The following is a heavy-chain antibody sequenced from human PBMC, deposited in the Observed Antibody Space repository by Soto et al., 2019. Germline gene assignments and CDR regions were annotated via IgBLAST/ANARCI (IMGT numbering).Heavy chain of an antibody. J-gene: IGHJ6*02. CDR3: ARGQWLVHGYYYYGMDV. V-gene: IGHV4-4*02. CDR1: GGSISSSNW. CDR2: IYHSGST. Sequence: QVQLQESGPGLVKPSGTLSLTCAVSGGSISSSNWWSWVRQPPGNGLEWIGEIYHSGSTNYNPSLKSRVTISVDKSKNQFSLKLSSVTAADTAVYYCARGQWLVHGYYYYGMDVWGQGTTVTVSS. D-gene: IGHD6-19*01.